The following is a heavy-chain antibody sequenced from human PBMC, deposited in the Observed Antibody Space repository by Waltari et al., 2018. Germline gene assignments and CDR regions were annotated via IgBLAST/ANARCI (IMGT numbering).Heavy chain of an antibody. J-gene: IGHJ3*02. CDR1: GGSISSYY. CDR3: ARGVDTAMVGPRAFFDI. D-gene: IGHD5-18*01. V-gene: IGHV4-59*01. Sequence: QVQLQESGPGLVKPSETLSLTCPVSGGSISSYYWSWIRQPPGKGLEWIGYIYYSGSTNYNPSLKSRVTISVDTSKNQFSLKLSSVTAADTAVYYCARGVDTAMVGPRAFFDIWGQGTMVTVSS. CDR2: IYYSGST.